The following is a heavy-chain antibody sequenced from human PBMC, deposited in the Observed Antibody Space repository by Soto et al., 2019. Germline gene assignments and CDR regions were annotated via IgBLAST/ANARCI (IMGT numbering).Heavy chain of an antibody. V-gene: IGHV3-7*01. Sequence: PVGSLRLSCAASGFTFSSYWMSWVRQAPGKGLEWVANIKQDGSEKYYVDSVKGRFTISRDNAKNSLYLQMNSLRAEDTAVYYCARAFISSGYSYWYFDLWGRGTLVTVSS. CDR1: GFTFSSYW. J-gene: IGHJ2*01. D-gene: IGHD3-22*01. CDR3: ARAFISSGYSYWYFDL. CDR2: IKQDGSEK.